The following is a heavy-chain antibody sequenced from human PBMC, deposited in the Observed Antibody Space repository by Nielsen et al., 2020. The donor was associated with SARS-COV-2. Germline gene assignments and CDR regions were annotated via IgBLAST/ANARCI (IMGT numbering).Heavy chain of an antibody. CDR2: IWYDGSNK. Sequence: GESLKISCAASGFTFSSYGMHWVRQAPGKGLEWVAVIWYDGSNKYYADSVKGRFTISRDNSKNTLYLQMNSVRAEDTAVYYCANSPGGFDYWGQGTLVTVSS. CDR3: ANSPGGFDY. V-gene: IGHV3-33*06. CDR1: GFTFSSYG. J-gene: IGHJ4*02.